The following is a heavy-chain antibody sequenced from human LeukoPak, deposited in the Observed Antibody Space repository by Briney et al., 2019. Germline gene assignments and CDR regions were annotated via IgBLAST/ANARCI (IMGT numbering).Heavy chain of an antibody. CDR3: ARHLDALIVGAHFDY. CDR2: IYHRGST. V-gene: IGHV4-4*02. CDR1: GGSISSDSW. Sequence: PSGTLSLTCAVSGGSISSDSWWSWVRQPPGKGLEWIGEIYHRGSTSYNPSLKSRVTMSVDKSNNLFSLRLTSVTAADTAVYYCARHLDALIVGAHFDYWGQGTLVTVSS. J-gene: IGHJ4*02. D-gene: IGHD1-26*01.